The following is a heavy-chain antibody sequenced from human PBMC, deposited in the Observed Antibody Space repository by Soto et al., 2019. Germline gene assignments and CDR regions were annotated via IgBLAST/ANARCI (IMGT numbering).Heavy chain of an antibody. CDR2: IYYSGST. V-gene: IGHV4-59*01. CDR1: GGSISSYY. CDR3: ARRWGGTFDY. J-gene: IGHJ4*02. Sequence: QVQLQESGPGLVKPSETLSLTCTVSGGSISSYYWSWIRQPPGKGLEWIGYIYYSGSTNYNPSLNSRVSIPXETSKNQFSLKLSSVTAADTAVYYCARRWGGTFDYWGQGTLVTVSS. D-gene: IGHD2-21*01.